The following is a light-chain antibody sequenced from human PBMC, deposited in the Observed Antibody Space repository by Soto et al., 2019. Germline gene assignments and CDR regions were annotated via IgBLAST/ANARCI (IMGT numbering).Light chain of an antibody. CDR1: QSVSSN. V-gene: IGKV3-11*01. CDR2: DAS. CDR3: QQRSNWPPSIT. Sequence: EIVLTQSPGTLSLSPGERATLSCRASQSVSSNLAWYQQKPGQAPGLLIYDASNRATGIPARFSGSGSGTDFTLTISSLEPEDFAVYYCQQRSNWPPSITFGQGTRLEIK. J-gene: IGKJ5*01.